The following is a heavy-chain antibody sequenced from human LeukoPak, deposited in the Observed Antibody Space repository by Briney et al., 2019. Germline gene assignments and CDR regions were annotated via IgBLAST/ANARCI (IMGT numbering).Heavy chain of an antibody. V-gene: IGHV4-30-2*01. CDR1: GGSISSGGYY. D-gene: IGHD6-19*01. CDR3: ARDSSGSRSSFDY. Sequence: PSETLSLTCTVSGGSISSGGYYWSWIRQPPGKGLEWIGYIYHSGSTYYNPSLKSRVTISVDRSKNQFSLKLSSVTAADTAVYYCARDSSGSRSSFDYWGQGTLVTVSS. CDR2: IYHSGST. J-gene: IGHJ4*02.